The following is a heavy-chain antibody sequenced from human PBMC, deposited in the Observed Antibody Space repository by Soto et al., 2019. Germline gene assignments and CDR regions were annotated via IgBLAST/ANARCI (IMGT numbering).Heavy chain of an antibody. J-gene: IGHJ3*02. V-gene: IGHV1-2*02. CDR2: INPNSGGP. CDR1: RDTFTGYY. Sequence: QVHLVQSGAEVKKPGASVKVSCKASRDTFTGYYMHWVRQAPGQGLEWMGWINPNSGGPNYAQKFQGRVTKTRDTSIRKVYMGPSRLGSDDPAGFYCARAPIPDAFDIWGQGTMVTVSS. CDR3: ARAPIPDAFDI.